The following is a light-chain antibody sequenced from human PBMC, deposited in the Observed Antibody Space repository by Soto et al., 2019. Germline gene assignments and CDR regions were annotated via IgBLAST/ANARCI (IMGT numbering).Light chain of an antibody. V-gene: IGKV3-15*01. J-gene: IGKJ5*01. Sequence: EVVMTQSPAILSVSPGDGATLSCRASQRVSNNLAWYQQKPGQAPRLLIYGASTRAAGIPARFSGSGSGTEFTLSISSLQSEDFAVYYCQQYDKWPSITFGQGTLLEIK. CDR3: QQYDKWPSIT. CDR1: QRVSNN. CDR2: GAS.